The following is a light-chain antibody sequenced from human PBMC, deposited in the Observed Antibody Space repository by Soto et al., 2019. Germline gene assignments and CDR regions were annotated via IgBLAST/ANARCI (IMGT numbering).Light chain of an antibody. Sequence: DIVMTQSPDSLAVSLGERATINCKSSQSVSYSSNNKNYLAWYQQKPGQPPKLLIYWASTRESGVPDRFSGSGSGIAFTLTISSLQAEDVAVYYCQQYYSSPLAFGGGTKVEIK. V-gene: IGKV4-1*01. CDR1: QSVSYSSNNKNY. J-gene: IGKJ4*01. CDR2: WAS. CDR3: QQYYSSPLA.